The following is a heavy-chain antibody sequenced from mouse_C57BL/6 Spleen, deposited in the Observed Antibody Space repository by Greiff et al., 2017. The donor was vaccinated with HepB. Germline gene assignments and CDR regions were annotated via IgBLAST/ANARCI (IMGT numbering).Heavy chain of an antibody. D-gene: IGHD3-2*02. CDR3: ATQTAQPYYFDY. CDR2: IWRGGST. J-gene: IGHJ2*01. CDR1: GFSLTSYG. Sequence: QVQLQQSGPGLVQPSQRLSITCTVSGFSLTSYGVHWVRQSPGKGLEWLGVIWRGGSTDYNAAFMSRLRITKDNSKSQVFFKMNSLQADDTAIYYCATQTAQPYYFDYWGQGTTLTVSS. V-gene: IGHV2-5*01.